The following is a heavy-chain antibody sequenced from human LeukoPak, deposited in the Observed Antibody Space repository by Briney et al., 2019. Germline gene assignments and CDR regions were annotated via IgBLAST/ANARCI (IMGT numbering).Heavy chain of an antibody. V-gene: IGHV3-23*01. CDR1: GFTFSSYA. CDR2: ISGSAGTT. Sequence: GGSLRLSCAASGFTFSSYAMSWVRQAPGKGLEWVSAISGSAGTTFYADSVKGRFTISRDNSKNTLYLQVNSLRAADTAVYYCAKVQEMGTILPPFHYWGQGTLSPSPQ. CDR3: AKVQEMGTILPPFHY. J-gene: IGHJ4*02. D-gene: IGHD5-24*01.